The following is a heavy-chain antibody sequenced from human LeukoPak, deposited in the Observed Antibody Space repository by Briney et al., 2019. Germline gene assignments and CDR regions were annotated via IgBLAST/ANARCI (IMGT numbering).Heavy chain of an antibody. J-gene: IGHJ4*02. Sequence: GGSLRLSCAASGFTFSTYWMSWVRQAPGKGLEWVSAPGVSVSGYGGSTYYADSVKGRFTISRDNSKNTLYLQMNSLRAEDTAVYYCAKVTQWLVSGVSYFDYWGQGTLVTVSS. D-gene: IGHD6-19*01. V-gene: IGHV3-23*01. CDR2: PGVSVSGYGGST. CDR3: AKVTQWLVSGVSYFDY. CDR1: GFTFSTYW.